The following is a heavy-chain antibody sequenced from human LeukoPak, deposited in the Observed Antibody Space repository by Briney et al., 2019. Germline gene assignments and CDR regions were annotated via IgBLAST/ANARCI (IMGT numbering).Heavy chain of an antibody. CDR3: ASLSPITMVRGVTD. CDR1: GGSISSSSYY. J-gene: IGHJ4*02. V-gene: IGHV4-39*01. CDR2: IYYSGST. Sequence: SETLSLTCTVSGGSISSSSYYWGWIRQPPGKVLEWIGSIYYSGSTYYNPSLKSRVTISVDTSKNQFSLKLSSVTAADTAVYYCASLSPITMVRGVTDWGQGTLVTVSS. D-gene: IGHD3-10*01.